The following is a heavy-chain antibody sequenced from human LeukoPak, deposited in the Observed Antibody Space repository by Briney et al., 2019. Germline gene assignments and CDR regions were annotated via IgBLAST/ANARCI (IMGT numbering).Heavy chain of an antibody. D-gene: IGHD3-22*01. Sequence: GASVKVSCKASGYTFTGYYMHWVRQAPGQGLEWMGWINPNSGGTNYAQKLQGRVTMTTDTSTSTAYMELRSLRSDDTAVYYCARVEYYYDSSGYYYYYGMDVWGQGTTVTVSS. CDR2: INPNSGGT. V-gene: IGHV1-2*02. J-gene: IGHJ6*02. CDR3: ARVEYYYDSSGYYYYYGMDV. CDR1: GYTFTGYY.